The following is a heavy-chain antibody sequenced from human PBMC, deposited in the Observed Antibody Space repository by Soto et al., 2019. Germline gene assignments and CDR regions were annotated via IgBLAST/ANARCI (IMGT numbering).Heavy chain of an antibody. CDR3: ARDPPWIQKEGYFDY. V-gene: IGHV3-23*01. Sequence: GGSLRLSCAASGFTFNTYAMSWVRQAPGKGLEWVSDISGSGGSTYYADSVKGRFTISRDNSKNTLYLQMNSLRAEDTAVYYCARDPPWIQKEGYFDYWGQGTLVTVSS. CDR1: GFTFNTYA. CDR2: ISGSGGST. D-gene: IGHD5-18*01. J-gene: IGHJ4*02.